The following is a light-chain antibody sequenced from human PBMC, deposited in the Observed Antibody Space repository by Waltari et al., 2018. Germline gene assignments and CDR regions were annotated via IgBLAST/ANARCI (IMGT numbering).Light chain of an antibody. Sequence: DIQMTQSPSTLSASIGDRVTITCRASQSITNWLAWYQQKPGKAPKLLIYKASTLERGVPARFSGSGSGTEFTRTISSLQPDDFATYYCQQYNNYVATFGQGTKVEIK. CDR3: QQYNNYVAT. CDR2: KAS. CDR1: QSITNW. J-gene: IGKJ1*01. V-gene: IGKV1-5*03.